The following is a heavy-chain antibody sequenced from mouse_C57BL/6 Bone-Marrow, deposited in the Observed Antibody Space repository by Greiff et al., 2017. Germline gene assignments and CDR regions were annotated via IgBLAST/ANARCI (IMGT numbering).Heavy chain of an antibody. J-gene: IGHJ3*01. Sequence: VQLVESGPGLVAPSQSLSITCTVSGFSLTSYGVDWVRQSPGKGLEWLGVIWGFGITNYNSALNSRLSISKDNSKSQVFSKMYRLQTDDTAMYYCASDHGSSPFAYGGQGTLVTVSA. CDR1: GFSLTSYG. CDR2: IWGFGIT. V-gene: IGHV2-6*01. D-gene: IGHD1-1*01. CDR3: ASDHGSSPFAY.